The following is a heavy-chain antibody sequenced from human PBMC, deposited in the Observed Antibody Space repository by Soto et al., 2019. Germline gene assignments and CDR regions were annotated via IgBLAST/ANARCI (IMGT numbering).Heavy chain of an antibody. J-gene: IGHJ3*02. V-gene: IGHV3-9*01. CDR3: AKDVISSPLRALDI. Sequence: GGSLRLSCAASGFTFDDYAMHWVRKAPGKGLEWVSGISWNSGSIGYADSVKGRFTISRDNAKNSLYLQMNSLRAEDTALYYCAKDVISSPLRALDIWGQGTMVTVSS. CDR1: GFTFDDYA. CDR2: ISWNSGSI. D-gene: IGHD6-6*01.